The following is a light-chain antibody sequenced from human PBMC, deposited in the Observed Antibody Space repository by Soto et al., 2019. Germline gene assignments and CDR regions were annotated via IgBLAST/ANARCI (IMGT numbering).Light chain of an antibody. CDR3: QQYGSSHT. CDR1: QSVSSSY. CDR2: GAS. J-gene: IGKJ5*01. Sequence: EILVSQYTGTLSLSPGERATLSCRASQSVSSSYLAWYQQKPGQAPRLLIYGASSRATGIPDRFSGSGAGAYFNLTISRLEPADFGVYYCQQYGSSHTFGQGTRLEI. V-gene: IGKV3-20*01.